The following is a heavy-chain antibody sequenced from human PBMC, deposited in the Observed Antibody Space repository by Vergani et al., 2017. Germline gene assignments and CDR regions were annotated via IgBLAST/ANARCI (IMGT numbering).Heavy chain of an antibody. J-gene: IGHJ4*02. CDR3: ARGGSIVVVTYDY. CDR2: IIPILGIA. CDR1: GGTFSSYT. D-gene: IGHD2-21*02. V-gene: IGHV1-69*02. Sequence: QVQLVQSGAEVKKPGSSVKVSCKASGGTFSSYTISWVRQAPGQGLEWMGRIIPILGIANYAQKFQGRVTITADKSTSTAYMELSSLRSEDTAVYYWARGGSIVVVTYDYWGQGTLVTVSS.